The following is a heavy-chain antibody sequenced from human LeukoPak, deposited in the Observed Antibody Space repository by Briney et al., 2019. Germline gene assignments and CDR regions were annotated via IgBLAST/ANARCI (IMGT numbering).Heavy chain of an antibody. J-gene: IGHJ4*02. CDR1: GYTFTGYY. V-gene: IGHV1-2*02. CDR3: ARDPKGGSLTGDY. Sequence: ASVKVSCKASGYTFTGYYMHWARQAPGQGLEWMGWINPNSGGTNYAQKFQGRVTMTRDTSISTAYMELSRLRSDDTAVYYCARDPKGGSLTGDYWGQGTLVTVSS. D-gene: IGHD1-26*01. CDR2: INPNSGGT.